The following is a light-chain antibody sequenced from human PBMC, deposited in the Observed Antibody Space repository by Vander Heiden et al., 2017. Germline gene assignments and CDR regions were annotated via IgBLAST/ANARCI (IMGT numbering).Light chain of an antibody. J-gene: IGLJ2*01. CDR3: CSYAGSSTLVV. CDR1: SSDVGSYNL. CDR2: EVS. V-gene: IGLV2-23*02. Sequence: PGQSITISCTGTSSDVGSYNLVSWYHQHPGKAPKLMIYEVSKRPSGVSNRFSGSKSGNTASLTISGLQAEDEADYYCCSYAGSSTLVVFGGGTKLTVL.